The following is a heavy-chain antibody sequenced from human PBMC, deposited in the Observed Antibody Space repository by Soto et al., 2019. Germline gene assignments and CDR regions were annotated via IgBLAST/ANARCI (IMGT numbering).Heavy chain of an antibody. CDR1: GYTLTELS. D-gene: IGHD1-26*01. CDR2: FDPEDGET. J-gene: IGHJ4*02. Sequence: ASVKVSCKVSGYTLTELSMQWVRQAPGKGLEWMGGFDPEDGETIYAQKFQGRVTMTEDTSTDTAYMELSSLRSEDTAVYYCATMVSQYSGSYYGFDYWGQGTLVTVSS. CDR3: ATMVSQYSGSYYGFDY. V-gene: IGHV1-24*01.